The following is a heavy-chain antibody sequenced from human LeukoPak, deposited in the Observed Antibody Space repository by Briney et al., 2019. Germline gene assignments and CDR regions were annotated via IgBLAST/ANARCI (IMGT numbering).Heavy chain of an antibody. V-gene: IGHV3-21*01. Sequence: GGTLRLSCAASGFTFSSYGMSWVRQAPGKGLEWVSSISTSSSYIYYADSVKGRFTISRHNAKKSLYLQMNSLRAEDTAVYYCARDREEYCSGGTCTNFDYWGQGTLVTVSS. J-gene: IGHJ4*02. D-gene: IGHD2-15*01. CDR1: GFTFSSYG. CDR3: ARDREEYCSGGTCTNFDY. CDR2: ISTSSSYI.